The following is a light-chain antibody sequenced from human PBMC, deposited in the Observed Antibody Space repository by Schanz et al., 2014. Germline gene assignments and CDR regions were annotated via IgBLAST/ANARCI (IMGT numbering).Light chain of an antibody. V-gene: IGKV1-39*01. J-gene: IGKJ1*01. CDR1: QSIGTY. CDR3: QQSYSSPWT. Sequence: IQMTQSPSSLSASVGDRITITCRASQSIGTYLNWYQLKPGKAPNLLIYAASILQNGVPSRFSGSGSGTDFTLTISSLQPEDFATYYCQQSYSSPWTFGQGTKVEIK. CDR2: AAS.